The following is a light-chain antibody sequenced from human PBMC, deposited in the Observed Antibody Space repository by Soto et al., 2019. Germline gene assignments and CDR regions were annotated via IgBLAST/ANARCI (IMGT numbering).Light chain of an antibody. CDR1: QGVSTY. CDR2: DAS. CDR3: QQRSSWPLT. V-gene: IGKV3-11*01. J-gene: IGKJ4*01. Sequence: EIVLTQSPATLSLSPGERATLSCRASQGVSTYLAWYQQKPGQAPRLLIYDASNRATGIPVRFSGSGSGTDFTLTISSLEPEDFAVYYCQQRSSWPLTFGGGTKVEI.